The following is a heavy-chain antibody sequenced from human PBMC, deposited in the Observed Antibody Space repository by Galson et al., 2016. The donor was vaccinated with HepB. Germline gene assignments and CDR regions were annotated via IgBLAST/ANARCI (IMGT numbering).Heavy chain of an antibody. V-gene: IGHV3-30*18. CDR2: ISYDGNYK. CDR3: AKDRKGGSSWYPGRSGSDN. CDR1: GFTFSSYG. Sequence: SLRLSCAASGFTFSSYGMHWVRQAPGKGLEWVAVISYDGNYKSYADSAKGRFTISRDNSNNTLFVQMDSLRLEDTAVYYCAKDRKGGSSWYPGRSGSDNWGHGTLVTVSS. D-gene: IGHD6-13*01. J-gene: IGHJ4*01.